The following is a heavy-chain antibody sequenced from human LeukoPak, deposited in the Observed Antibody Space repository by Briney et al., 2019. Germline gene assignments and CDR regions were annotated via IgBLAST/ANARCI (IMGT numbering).Heavy chain of an antibody. CDR1: GFTFSSYE. CDR3: ARDTPYYYGSGSPFDY. CDR2: ISSSGSTI. Sequence: GGSLRLSCAASGFTFSSYEMNWVRQAPGKGLEWVSYISSSGSTIYYADSVKGRFTISRGNAKNSLYLQMNSLRAEDTAVYYCARDTPYYYGSGSPFDYWGQGTLVTVSS. J-gene: IGHJ4*02. V-gene: IGHV3-48*03. D-gene: IGHD3-10*01.